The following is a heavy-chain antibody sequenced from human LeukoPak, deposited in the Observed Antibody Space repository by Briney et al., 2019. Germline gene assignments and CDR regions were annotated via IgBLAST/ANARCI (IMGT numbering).Heavy chain of an antibody. V-gene: IGHV3-23*01. CDR2: ILASGSPT. Sequence: PGGSLRLSCAASGFTVSSNYMSWVRQAPGKGLQWVANILASGSPTYYADSVKGRFIISRDNSKNTVYLQMNSLRVEDTATYYCAKDLRPDGVDNFDHWGQGILVTVSS. CDR3: AKDLRPDGVDNFDH. CDR1: GFTVSSNY. D-gene: IGHD2-8*01. J-gene: IGHJ4*02.